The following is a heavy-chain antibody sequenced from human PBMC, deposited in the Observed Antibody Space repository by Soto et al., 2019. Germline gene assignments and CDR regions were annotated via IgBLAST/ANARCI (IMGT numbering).Heavy chain of an antibody. CDR3: ASSSTSGYGADWFDP. V-gene: IGHV4-30-2*01. CDR2: IYHSGST. CDR1: GGSISSGGYS. J-gene: IGHJ5*02. D-gene: IGHD2-2*01. Sequence: SETLSLTCAVSGGSISSGGYSWSWIRQPPGKGLEWIGYIYHSGSTYYNPSLKSRVTISVDRSKNQFSLKLSSVTAADMAVYYCASSSTSGYGADWFDPWGQGTLVTVSS.